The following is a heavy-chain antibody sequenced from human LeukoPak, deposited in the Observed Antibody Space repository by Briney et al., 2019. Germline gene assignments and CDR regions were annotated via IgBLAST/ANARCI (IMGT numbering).Heavy chain of an antibody. D-gene: IGHD6-13*01. CDR1: GFIFSSYT. CDR2: INSGSTNP. Sequence: GGSLRLSCEASGFIFSSYTMNWIRQAPGKGLEWVASINSGSTNPYYADSVKGRFTISRDDAKKSLYLQMTSLRVEDTSVSYCARDFLAAGDYWGQVTLVTVSS. V-gene: IGHV3-21*01. J-gene: IGHJ4*02. CDR3: ARDFLAAGDY.